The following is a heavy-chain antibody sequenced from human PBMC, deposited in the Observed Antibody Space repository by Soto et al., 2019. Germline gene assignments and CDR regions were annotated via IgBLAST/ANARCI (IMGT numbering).Heavy chain of an antibody. CDR1: GLNFDDFA. Sequence: QSGGSLRLSCVSTGLNFDDFAMHWVRQAPGKGLEWVSGITWNSRVLAYADSVKGRFTISRDNARNSLYLQMDSLRDEDTALYYCAKGRYDFWSPYYFDSWGQGTLVTVSS. CDR3: AKGRYDFWSPYYFDS. J-gene: IGHJ4*02. CDR2: ITWNSRVL. V-gene: IGHV3-9*01. D-gene: IGHD3-3*01.